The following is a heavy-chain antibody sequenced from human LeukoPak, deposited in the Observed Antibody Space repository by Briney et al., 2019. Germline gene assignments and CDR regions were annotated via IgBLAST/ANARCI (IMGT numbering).Heavy chain of an antibody. Sequence: PGGSLRLSCAASEFTFSSYSMNWVRQAPGKGLEWVSYITNSGNSKSYADSVKGRFTISRDNTKNSLYLQMNGLRAEDTAVYYCAKEGLWYTNSYSDFWGQGTLVTVSS. CDR3: AKEGLWYTNSYSDF. J-gene: IGHJ4*02. V-gene: IGHV3-48*01. D-gene: IGHD2-2*02. CDR2: ITNSGNSK. CDR1: EFTFSSYS.